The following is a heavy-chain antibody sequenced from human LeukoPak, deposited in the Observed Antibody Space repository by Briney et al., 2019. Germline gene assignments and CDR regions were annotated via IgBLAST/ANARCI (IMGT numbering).Heavy chain of an antibody. V-gene: IGHV3-66*01. CDR3: ARVAPSPDYDFWLLRNYYYYYGMDV. D-gene: IGHD3-3*01. Sequence: GGSLRLSCAASGFTVSSNYMSWVRQAPGKGLEWVSVIYSGGSTYYADSVRGRFTISRDNSKNTLYLQMNSLRAEDTAVYYCARVAPSPDYDFWLLRNYYYYYGMDVWGQGTTVTVSS. CDR1: GFTVSSNY. CDR2: IYSGGST. J-gene: IGHJ6*02.